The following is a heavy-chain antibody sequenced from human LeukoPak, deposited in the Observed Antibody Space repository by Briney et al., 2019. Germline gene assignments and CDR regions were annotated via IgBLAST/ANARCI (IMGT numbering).Heavy chain of an antibody. J-gene: IGHJ2*01. V-gene: IGHV3-23*01. CDR1: RFTFSSYA. Sequence: GGSRRLSCAASRFTFSSYAMSWVRQAPGKGLEWVSTISGRGDSTYYADSVKGRFTISRDNSKNTLYLQMNTLRAEDTAVYYCAKAIAAPVWYFDLWGRGTLVTVSS. CDR2: ISGRGDST. D-gene: IGHD6-13*01. CDR3: AKAIAAPVWYFDL.